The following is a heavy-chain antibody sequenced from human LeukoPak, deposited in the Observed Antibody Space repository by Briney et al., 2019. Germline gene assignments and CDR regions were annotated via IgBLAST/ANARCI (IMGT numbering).Heavy chain of an antibody. CDR1: GGSFSGYY. Sequence: SETLSLTCAVYGGSFSGYYWSWIRQPPGKGLEWIGEINHSGSTNYNPSLKSRVTISVDTSKNQFSLKLSSVTAADTAVYYCARLYSGSYIYWGQGTLVTVSS. D-gene: IGHD1-26*01. J-gene: IGHJ4*02. CDR3: ARLYSGSYIY. V-gene: IGHV4-34*01. CDR2: INHSGST.